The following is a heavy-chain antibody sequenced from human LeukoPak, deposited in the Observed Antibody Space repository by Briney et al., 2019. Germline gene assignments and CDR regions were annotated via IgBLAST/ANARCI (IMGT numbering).Heavy chain of an antibody. CDR2: IYHSGST. J-gene: IGHJ4*02. CDR1: GGSFSGYY. V-gene: IGHV4-59*01. Sequence: SETLSLTCAVYGGSFSGYYWSWIRQPPGKGLEWIGYIYHSGSTNYNPSLKSRVTISVDTSKNQFSLKLNSVTAADTAVYYCARAIDYFDYWGQGTLVTVSS. CDR3: ARAIDYFDY.